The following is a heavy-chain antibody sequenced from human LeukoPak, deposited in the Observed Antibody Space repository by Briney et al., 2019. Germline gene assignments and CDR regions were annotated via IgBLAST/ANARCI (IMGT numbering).Heavy chain of an antibody. V-gene: IGHV3-33*08. D-gene: IGHD3-22*01. CDR3: ARDERGYYYSGAFFGAIDF. CDR1: GLTFSTSP. Sequence: GGSLRLSCAASGLTFSTSPMNWVRQAPGKGLEWVAFLWYDGSNKYYADSVKGRFTASRDNSKNTVYLQMNSLRAEDTAVYYCARDERGYYYSGAFFGAIDFWGQGTLVTVSS. CDR2: LWYDGSNK. J-gene: IGHJ4*02.